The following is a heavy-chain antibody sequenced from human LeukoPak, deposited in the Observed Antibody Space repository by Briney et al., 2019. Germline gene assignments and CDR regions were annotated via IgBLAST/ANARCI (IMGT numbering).Heavy chain of an antibody. V-gene: IGHV4-59*01. CDR3: ARDFYDTSTYYYVDAFDI. J-gene: IGHJ3*02. CDR2: IYYSGNT. CDR1: GGSITSSY. D-gene: IGHD3-22*01. Sequence: SETLSLTCTVSGGSITSSYWSWIRQSPGKGLEWIGYIYYSGNTNYNPSLKSRVTISVDTSKNQFSLKLSSVTAADTAVYYCARDFYDTSTYYYVDAFDIWGQGTMVTVSS.